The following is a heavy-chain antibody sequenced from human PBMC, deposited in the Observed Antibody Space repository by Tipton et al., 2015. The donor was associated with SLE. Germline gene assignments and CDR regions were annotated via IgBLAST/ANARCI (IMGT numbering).Heavy chain of an antibody. CDR2: INHSGST. V-gene: IGHV4-34*01. CDR1: GGSFSGYY. D-gene: IGHD1-26*01. J-gene: IGHJ4*02. Sequence: TLSLTCAVYGGSFSGYYWTWIRQPPGKGLEWFGEINHSGSTYYNPSLKSRVTISVDTSKNQFSLKLSSVTAADTVVYYCARDLRSGRGYWGQGTLVTVSS. CDR3: ARDLRSGRGY.